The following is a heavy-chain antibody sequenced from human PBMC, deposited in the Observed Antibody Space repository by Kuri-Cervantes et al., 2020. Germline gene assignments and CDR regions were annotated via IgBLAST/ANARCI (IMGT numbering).Heavy chain of an antibody. CDR1: GFTFSSYA. Sequence: GGSLRLSCAASGFTFSSYAMHWVRQAPGKGLEWVAIISYDGSNQYYADSVKGRFTISRDNSKNTLFLQMNSLRTADTALYYCARGSSSSPPFDYWGQGTLVTVSS. D-gene: IGHD2-2*01. J-gene: IGHJ4*02. CDR2: ISYDGSNQ. V-gene: IGHV3-30-3*01. CDR3: ARGSSSSPPFDY.